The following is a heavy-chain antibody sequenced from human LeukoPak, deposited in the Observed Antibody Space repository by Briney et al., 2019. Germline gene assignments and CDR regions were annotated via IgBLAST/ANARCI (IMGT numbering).Heavy chain of an antibody. CDR1: GDSISSSNSY. V-gene: IGHV4-39*07. D-gene: IGHD1-26*01. CDR3: ARGRRGSYFQDY. Sequence: SETLSLTCTVSGDSISSSNSYWGWIRQPPGKGLEWIGSMWFGATTSYDPSLKSRVTISIDPSKNQFSLRLSSVTAADTALYYCARGRRGSYFQDYWGQGTLVTVSS. J-gene: IGHJ4*02. CDR2: MWFGATT.